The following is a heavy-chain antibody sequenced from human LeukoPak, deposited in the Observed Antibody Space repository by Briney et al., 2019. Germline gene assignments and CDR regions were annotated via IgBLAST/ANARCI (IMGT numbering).Heavy chain of an antibody. J-gene: IGHJ4*02. D-gene: IGHD1-26*01. V-gene: IGHV1-8*01. CDR2: MNPNSGNT. CDR1: GYTFTSYD. Sequence: ASVKVSCKASGYTFTSYDINWVRQAAGQGLEWMGWMNPNSGNTGYAQKFQGRVTMTRSTSINTAYMELNRLTSEDTAVYYCARSSVGARRRIDYWGQGSLVTVSS. CDR3: ARSSVGARRRIDY.